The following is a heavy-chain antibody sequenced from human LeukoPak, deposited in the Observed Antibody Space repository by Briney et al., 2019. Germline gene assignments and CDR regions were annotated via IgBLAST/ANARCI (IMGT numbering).Heavy chain of an antibody. V-gene: IGHV1-69*13. CDR2: IIPIFTTA. CDR3: ARDRDYGDYVNWFDP. CDR1: GGTFSSYA. Sequence: ASVKVSCKASGGTFSSYAISWVRQAPGQGLEWMGGIIPIFTTANYAQKFQGRVTITADESTSTAYMELSSLRSEDTAVYYCARDRDYGDYVNWFDPWGQGTLVTVSS. D-gene: IGHD4-17*01. J-gene: IGHJ5*02.